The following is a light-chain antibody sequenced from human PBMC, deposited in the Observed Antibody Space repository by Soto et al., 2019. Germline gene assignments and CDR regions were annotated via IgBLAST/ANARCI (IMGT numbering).Light chain of an antibody. CDR1: SGDIGGYNY. Sequence: QSVLTQPPSASGSPGQSVTISCTGTSGDIGGYNYVSWYQHHPDKAPKLVIYEVSNRPSGVSTRFSGSKSGNTASLTISGLQAEDEAEYYCSSYTISSTLYVFGTGTKLTV. CDR3: SSYTISSTLYV. V-gene: IGLV2-14*01. CDR2: EVS. J-gene: IGLJ1*01.